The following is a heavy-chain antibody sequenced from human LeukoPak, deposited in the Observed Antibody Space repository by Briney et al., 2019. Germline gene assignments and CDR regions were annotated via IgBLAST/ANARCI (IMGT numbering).Heavy chain of an antibody. Sequence: SETLSLTCSVSGGSISSGSYYWSWIRQPAGKGLEWIGRIYTSGSTNYNPSLKSRVTISVDTSKNQFSLKLSSVTAADTAVYYCARDLHSSGYYYEGGTFDIWGQGTMVTVSS. D-gene: IGHD3-22*01. J-gene: IGHJ3*02. CDR3: ARDLHSSGYYYEGGTFDI. CDR1: GGSISSGSYY. CDR2: IYTSGST. V-gene: IGHV4-61*02.